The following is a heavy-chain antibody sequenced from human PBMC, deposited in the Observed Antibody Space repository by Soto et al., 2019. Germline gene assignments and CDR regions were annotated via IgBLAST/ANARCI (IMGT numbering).Heavy chain of an antibody. J-gene: IGHJ2*01. Sequence: PSETLSLTCTVSCGSLSSYYYYWIRQPPGKGLEWIGYIHGSGSTQYNPSLKSRGTMSMDTSEDQFSLRLTSVTAADTAIYYCARDTSYKYGYWYFDLWGSGTLVTVSS. CDR2: IHGSGST. V-gene: IGHV4-59*13. D-gene: IGHD1-20*01. CDR1: CGSLSSYY. CDR3: ARDTSYKYGYWYFDL.